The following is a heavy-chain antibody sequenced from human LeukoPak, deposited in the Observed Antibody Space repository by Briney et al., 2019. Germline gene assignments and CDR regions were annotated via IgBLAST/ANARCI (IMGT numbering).Heavy chain of an antibody. J-gene: IGHJ3*02. Sequence: PGGSLRLSCAASGFTFSNCAMSWVRQAPGKGLEWVSGVSGSGDSTYYADSVKGRFTISRDNSKNTLYLQMNSLRAEDTALYYCAKISGVAPIWGQGTMVTVSS. CDR3: AKISGVAPI. CDR2: VSGSGDST. V-gene: IGHV3-23*01. CDR1: GFTFSNCA. D-gene: IGHD5-12*01.